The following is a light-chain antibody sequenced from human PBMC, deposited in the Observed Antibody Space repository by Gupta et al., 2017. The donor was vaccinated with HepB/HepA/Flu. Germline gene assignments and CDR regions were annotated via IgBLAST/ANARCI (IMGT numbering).Light chain of an antibody. CDR2: DDY. CDR1: SDDVGGFDY. Sequence: QSALTQPASVSGSPGQSITISCTGTSDDVGGFDYVLWFQQLPGKATKLLIYDDYNRPSGISNRFSGSKSGNTASLSISGLQAEDEADYYCNSFSNVFTRVFCGGPKLTVL. V-gene: IGLV2-14*03. CDR3: NSFSNVFTRV. J-gene: IGLJ3*02.